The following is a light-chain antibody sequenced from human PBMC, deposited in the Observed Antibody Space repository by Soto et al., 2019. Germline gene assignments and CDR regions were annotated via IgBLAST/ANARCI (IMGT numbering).Light chain of an antibody. V-gene: IGKV3-20*01. CDR2: SAS. J-gene: IGKJ1*01. CDR3: QKYSASPRN. Sequence: EIVLTQSPGTLSFSPLYIATLSFSSSQTVTGNYLAWYHQKPGQAPRLLIHSASSRATGIPDRFSASGSGTAFTLTISRLEPEDFAVYYCQKYSASPRNFGQGTKVDIK. CDR1: QTVTGNY.